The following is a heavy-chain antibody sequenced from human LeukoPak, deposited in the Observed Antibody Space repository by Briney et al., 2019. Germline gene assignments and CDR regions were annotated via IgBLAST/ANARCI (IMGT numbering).Heavy chain of an antibody. Sequence: SGGSLRLSCAASGFTFSSYAMSWVRQAPGKGLEWVSAISGSGGSTYYADSVKGRFTISRDNSKNTLYLQMNSLRAEDTAVYYCARGGGYDKSFDYWGQGTLVTVSS. J-gene: IGHJ4*02. CDR1: GFTFSSYA. D-gene: IGHD5-12*01. CDR3: ARGGGYDKSFDY. CDR2: ISGSGGST. V-gene: IGHV3-23*01.